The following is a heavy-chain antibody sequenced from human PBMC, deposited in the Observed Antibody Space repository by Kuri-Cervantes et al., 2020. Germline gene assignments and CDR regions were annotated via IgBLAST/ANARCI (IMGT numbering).Heavy chain of an antibody. CDR2: IKQDGSEK. Sequence: GESLKISCAASGFTFSSYAMHWVRQAPGKGLEWVANIKQDGSEKYYVDSVKGRFTISRDNAKNSLYLQMSSLRAEDTAVYYCARGSSWYDYYFDYWGQGTLVTVSS. V-gene: IGHV3-7*01. CDR1: GFTFSSYA. CDR3: ARGSSWYDYYFDY. D-gene: IGHD6-13*01. J-gene: IGHJ4*02.